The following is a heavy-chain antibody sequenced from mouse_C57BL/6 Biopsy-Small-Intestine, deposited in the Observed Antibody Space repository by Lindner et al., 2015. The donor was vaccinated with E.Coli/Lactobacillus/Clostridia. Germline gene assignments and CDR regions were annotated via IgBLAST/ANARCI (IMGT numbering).Heavy chain of an antibody. CDR3: SGADY. Sequence: VQLQESGPELVKPGASVKISCKASGYSFTDYYIHWVKQSHGDILDWIGYIYPYNGLSTFNQKFKGKATLTVDKSSSTAYMVLRSLTSEDSAVYFCSGADYWGQGTTLTVSS. CDR2: IYPYNGLS. V-gene: IGHV1-31*01. J-gene: IGHJ2*01. CDR1: GYSFTDYY.